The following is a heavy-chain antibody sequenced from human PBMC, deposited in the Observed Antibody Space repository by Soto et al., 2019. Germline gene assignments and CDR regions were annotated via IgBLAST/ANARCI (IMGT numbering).Heavy chain of an antibody. V-gene: IGHV3-23*01. CDR3: AKEMSFGRPFDY. CDR1: GFTFSNYA. CDR2: ISASGGDT. D-gene: IGHD3-3*01. Sequence: GSLRLSCAASGFTFSNYAVSWVRLAPGKGLEWVSAISASGGDTYYTDFVMGRFTISRDNSKNTLYLQMNGLGVEDTAIYYCAKEMSFGRPFDYWGQGTQVTVSS. J-gene: IGHJ4*02.